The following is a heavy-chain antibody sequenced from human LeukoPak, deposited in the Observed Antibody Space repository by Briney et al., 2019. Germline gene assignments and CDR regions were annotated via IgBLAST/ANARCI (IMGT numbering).Heavy chain of an antibody. CDR3: ARGVRDVAAPLYYMDV. V-gene: IGHV4-34*01. D-gene: IGHD6-13*01. Sequence: SETLSLTCAIYGGSFSGYYWSWIRQPPGKGLEWIGESHHSGSTNYNPSLKSRVTLSVDTSKNQFSLNLRSVTAADTAVYYCARGVRDVAAPLYYMDVWGKGTTVTVSS. J-gene: IGHJ6*03. CDR1: GGSFSGYY. CDR2: SHHSGST.